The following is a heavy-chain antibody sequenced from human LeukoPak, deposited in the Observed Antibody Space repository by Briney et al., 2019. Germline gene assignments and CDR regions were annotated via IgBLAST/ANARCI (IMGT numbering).Heavy chain of an antibody. V-gene: IGHV1-8*01. D-gene: IGHD7-27*01. J-gene: IGHJ4*02. CDR3: ARGPPNWGYDY. CDR2: MNPNSGNT. CDR1: GYTFTSYD. Sequence: ASVKVSCKASGYTFTSYDVNWVRQATGQGLEWMGWMNPNSGNTGYAQKFQDRVTMTRNTSISTAYKELSSLRSDDTAVYYCARGPPNWGYDYWGPGTLVTVSS.